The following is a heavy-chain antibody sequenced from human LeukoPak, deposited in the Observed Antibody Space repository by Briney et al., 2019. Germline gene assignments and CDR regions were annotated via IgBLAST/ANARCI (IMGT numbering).Heavy chain of an antibody. V-gene: IGHV4-59*08. CDR3: ARHEGYSSSQPFGY. CDR1: GGSISSYY. CDR2: IYYSGST. D-gene: IGHD6-13*01. Sequence: SEILSLTCTVSGGSISSYYWSWIRQPPGKGLEWIGYIYYSGSTNYNPSLKSRVTISVDTSKNQFSLKLSSVTAADTAVYYCARHEGYSSSQPFGYWGQGTLVTVSS. J-gene: IGHJ4*02.